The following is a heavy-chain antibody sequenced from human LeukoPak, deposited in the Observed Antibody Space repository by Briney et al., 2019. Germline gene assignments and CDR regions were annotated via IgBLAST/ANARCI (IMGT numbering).Heavy chain of an antibody. CDR2: FDPEDGET. J-gene: IGHJ4*02. D-gene: IGHD5-18*01. CDR1: GYTLTELS. V-gene: IGHV1-24*01. CDR3: ATDQGSYGFSILTN. Sequence: ASVKVSCKVSGYTLTELSMHWVRQAPGKGLEWMGGFDPEDGETIYAQKFQGRFTMTEATSTDPAYMGLSSLRSEDTAVYYCATDQGSYGFSILTNWGQGTLVTVSS.